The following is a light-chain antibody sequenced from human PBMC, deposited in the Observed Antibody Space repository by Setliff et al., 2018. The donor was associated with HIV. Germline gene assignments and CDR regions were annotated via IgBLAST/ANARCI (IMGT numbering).Light chain of an antibody. J-gene: IGLJ1*01. Sequence: QSALAQPASVSGSPGQSITISCTGTTSDIGSYTFVSWYQHYPGEAPKRILYEVTDRPSGVSYRFSGSRSGTTASLTISGLRAEDEADYYCASYTKRNVFVFGTGTKVTVL. V-gene: IGLV2-14*01. CDR2: EVT. CDR1: TSDIGSYTF. CDR3: ASYTKRNVFV.